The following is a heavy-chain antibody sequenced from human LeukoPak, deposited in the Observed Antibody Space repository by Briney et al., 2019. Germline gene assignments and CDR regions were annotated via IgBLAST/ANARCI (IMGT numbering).Heavy chain of an antibody. CDR3: AIAATVVTLYGSYYYYYMDV. V-gene: IGHV4-39*07. J-gene: IGHJ6*03. Sequence: SETLSLTCTVSGSSISSSSYYWGWIREPPGTGLEWIGSIYYSGSTYYNPSLKSRVNISVDTSKNQFSLKLSSVTAAETAVYYCAIAATVVTLYGSYYYYYMDVWGKGTTVTVSS. D-gene: IGHD4-23*01. CDR1: GSSISSSSYY. CDR2: IYYSGST.